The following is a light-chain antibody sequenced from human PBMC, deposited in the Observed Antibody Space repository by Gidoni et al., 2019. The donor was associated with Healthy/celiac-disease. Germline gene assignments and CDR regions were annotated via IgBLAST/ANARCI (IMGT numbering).Light chain of an antibody. CDR3: QKYNSALIT. J-gene: IGKJ5*01. Sequence: DIQLTQSPSSLSASVGDRVTITCRASQGISNYLAWYQQKPGKVPKLLIYAASTLQSGVPSRFSGSGSGTDFTLTISSLQPEDVATYYCQKYNSALITFGQGTRLEIK. CDR1: QGISNY. V-gene: IGKV1-27*01. CDR2: AAS.